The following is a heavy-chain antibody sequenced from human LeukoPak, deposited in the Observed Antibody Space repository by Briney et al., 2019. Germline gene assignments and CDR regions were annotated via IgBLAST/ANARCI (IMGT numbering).Heavy chain of an antibody. CDR2: INHSGST. Sequence: SETLSLTCAVYGGSFSGYYWSWIRQPPGKGLEWIGEINHSGSTNYNPSLKSRVTISVDTSKNQFSLKLSSVTAADTAVYYCARDGTRRSYGMDVWGQGTTVTVS. V-gene: IGHV4-34*01. CDR3: ARDGTRRSYGMDV. CDR1: GGSFSGYY. J-gene: IGHJ6*02.